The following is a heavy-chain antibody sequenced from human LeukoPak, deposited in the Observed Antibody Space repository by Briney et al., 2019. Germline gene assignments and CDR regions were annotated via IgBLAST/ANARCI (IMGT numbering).Heavy chain of an antibody. V-gene: IGHV3-21*01. CDR1: GFTFSSYA. D-gene: IGHD3-16*02. CDR3: ARDLLGYNYHYMDV. CDR2: ISSSSSYI. J-gene: IGHJ6*03. Sequence: GGSLRLSCAASGFTFSSYAMSWVRQAPGKGLEWVSSISSSSSYIYYADSVKGRFTISRDNAKNSLYLQMNSLRAEDTAVYFCARDLLGYNYHYMDVWGNGTTVTVSS.